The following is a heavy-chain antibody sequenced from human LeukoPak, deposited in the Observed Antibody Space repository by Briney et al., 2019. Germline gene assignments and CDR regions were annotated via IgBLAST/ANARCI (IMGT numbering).Heavy chain of an antibody. J-gene: IGHJ4*02. Sequence: SETLSLTCAVCGGSFSGYYWSWIRQPPGKGLEWIGEINHSGSTNYNPSLKSRVTISVDTSKNQFSLKLSSVTAADTAVYYCAGDRGEYSGSYWDYWGQGTLVTVSS. CDR2: INHSGST. V-gene: IGHV4-34*01. D-gene: IGHD1-26*01. CDR3: AGDRGEYSGSYWDY. CDR1: GGSFSGYY.